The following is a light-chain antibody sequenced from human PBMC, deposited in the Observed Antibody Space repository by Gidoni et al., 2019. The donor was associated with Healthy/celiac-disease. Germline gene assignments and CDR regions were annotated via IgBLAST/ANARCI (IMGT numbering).Light chain of an antibody. CDR1: QSVSSN. CDR2: GAS. V-gene: IGKV3-15*01. Sequence: EIVMTQSPATRSVSPGERATLSCRASQSVSSNLAWYQQQPGQAPRLLIYGASTRATGIPARFSGSGSGTEFTLTISSLQSEDFAVYYCQQYNNWPPITFXQXTRLEIK. CDR3: QQYNNWPPIT. J-gene: IGKJ5*01.